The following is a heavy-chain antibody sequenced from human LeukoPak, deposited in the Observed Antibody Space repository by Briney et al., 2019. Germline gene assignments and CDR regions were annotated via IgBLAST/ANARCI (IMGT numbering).Heavy chain of an antibody. V-gene: IGHV5-51*01. CDR3: ARRLTAEV. CDR1: GYIFTNYW. Sequence: KPGESLKISCKASGYIFTNYWIGWVRQLPGEGLEWMGIIYPGDSDTRYSPSFQGQVTISADNSINTAYLQWSSLKASDTAIYYCARRLTAEVWGQGTLVTVSS. J-gene: IGHJ4*02. CDR2: IYPGDSDT. D-gene: IGHD7-27*01.